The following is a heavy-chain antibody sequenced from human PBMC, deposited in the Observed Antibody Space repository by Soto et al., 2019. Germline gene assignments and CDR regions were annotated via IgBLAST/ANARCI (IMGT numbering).Heavy chain of an antibody. J-gene: IGHJ6*02. CDR3: VKDRDSNSWPSRDV. Sequence: GASVKVSCKASGYTFTGYYMHWVRQAPGQGLEWMGWISPKSGSIKYAQKFQGRVIMTTDTSTSTAYMEVRSLRSDDTAVYYCVKDRDSNSWPSRDVWGPGTTVTVSS. D-gene: IGHD3-22*01. CDR1: GYTFTGYY. CDR2: ISPKSGSI. V-gene: IGHV1-2*02.